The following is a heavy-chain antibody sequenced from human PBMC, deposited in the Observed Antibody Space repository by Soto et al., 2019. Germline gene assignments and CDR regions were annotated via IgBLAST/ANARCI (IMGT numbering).Heavy chain of an antibody. CDR1: GFTFDDYA. CDR3: AKVHGSGSYYNPLGY. D-gene: IGHD3-10*01. V-gene: IGHV3-9*01. CDR2: ISWNSGNI. Sequence: PGGSLRLSCAASGFTFDDYAMHWVRQVPGKGLEWVSGISWNSGNIGYADSVKGRFTISRDNAKNSLYLRMNSLSAEDTALYYCAKVHGSGSYYNPLGYWGQGTLVTVSS. J-gene: IGHJ4*02.